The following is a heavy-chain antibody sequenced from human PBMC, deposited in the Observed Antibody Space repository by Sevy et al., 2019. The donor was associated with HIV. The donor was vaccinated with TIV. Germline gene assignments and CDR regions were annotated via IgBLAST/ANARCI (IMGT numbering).Heavy chain of an antibody. Sequence: SETLSLTCTVSGGSISSGGYYWSWIRQHPGKGLEWIGYIYYSGSTYYNPSLKSRVTISVDTSKNQFSLKLSSVTAADTAVYYCARDYSSSWSVYYYYGMDVWGQGTTVTVSS. V-gene: IGHV4-31*03. CDR1: GGSISSGGYY. J-gene: IGHJ6*02. D-gene: IGHD6-13*01. CDR2: IYYSGST. CDR3: ARDYSSSWSVYYYYGMDV.